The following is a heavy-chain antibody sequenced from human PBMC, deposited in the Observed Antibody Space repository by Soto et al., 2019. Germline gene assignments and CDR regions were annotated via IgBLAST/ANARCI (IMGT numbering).Heavy chain of an antibody. CDR3: ARGGTRAYFHD. V-gene: IGHV4-31*03. Sequence: QVQLQESGPGLVKPSQTLSLTCTVSGGSISSGGYYWSWIRQHPGKGLEWIGSIYDSGSTYYNPSLRSRVTISVDASKNQLSLTLASVTAADTAMYYCARGGTRAYFHDWGQGTLVTVSS. D-gene: IGHD1-1*01. CDR2: IYDSGST. CDR1: GGSISSGGYY. J-gene: IGHJ1*01.